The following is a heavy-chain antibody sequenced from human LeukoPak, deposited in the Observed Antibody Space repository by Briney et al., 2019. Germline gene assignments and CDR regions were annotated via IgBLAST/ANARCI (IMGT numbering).Heavy chain of an antibody. CDR3: AKKVYYYYYMDV. CDR2: ISGSGGRT. CDR1: GFTFSSYA. J-gene: IGHJ6*03. Sequence: PGGSLRLSCAASGFTFSSYAMSWVRQAPGKGLEWVSAISGSGGRTYYADSVKGRFTISRDNSKNTLYLQMNSLRAEDTAVYYCAKKVYYYYYMDVWGKGTTVTVSS. V-gene: IGHV3-23*01.